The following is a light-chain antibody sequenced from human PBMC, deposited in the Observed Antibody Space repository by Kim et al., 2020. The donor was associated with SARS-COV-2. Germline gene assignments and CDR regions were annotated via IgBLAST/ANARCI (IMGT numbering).Light chain of an antibody. J-gene: IGLJ1*01. Sequence: QSALTQPPSVSGSPGQSVTIPCIGSTSDIGNYNRVSWYQQSPGTAPKLLIYEVTKRPSGVPDRFSGSKSDNTASLTISGLQPEDEADYSCFSFTSSGSFVFGTGTKVTVL. CDR3: FSFTSSGSFV. CDR2: EVT. V-gene: IGLV2-18*02. CDR1: TSDIGNYNR.